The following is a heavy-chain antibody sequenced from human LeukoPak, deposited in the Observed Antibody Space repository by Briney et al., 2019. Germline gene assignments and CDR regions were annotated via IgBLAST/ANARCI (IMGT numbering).Heavy chain of an antibody. CDR3: ARDPNSAL. CDR2: ILSSANP. CDR1: GGSISSYY. Sequence: SETLSLTCTVSGGSISSYYWSWIRQPAGKGLEWIGRILSSANPSYNPSLKSRVTMSVDTSKNQFSLKLSSVTAADTAVYYCARDPNSALWGQGTLVTVSS. D-gene: IGHD4-23*01. V-gene: IGHV4-4*07. J-gene: IGHJ4*02.